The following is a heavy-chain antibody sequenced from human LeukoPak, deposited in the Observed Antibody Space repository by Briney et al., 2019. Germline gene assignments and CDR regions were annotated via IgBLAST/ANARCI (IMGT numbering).Heavy chain of an antibody. CDR1: GFTFSSYA. J-gene: IGHJ4*02. Sequence: GGSLRLSCAASGFTFSSYAMHWVRQAPGKGLEWVAVISYDGSNKYYADSVKGRFTISRDNSKNTLYLQMNSLRAEDTAVYYCARDRVWVRYFDWSSYYFDYWGQGTLVTDSS. CDR2: ISYDGSNK. V-gene: IGHV3-30*04. D-gene: IGHD3-9*01. CDR3: ARDRVWVRYFDWSSYYFDY.